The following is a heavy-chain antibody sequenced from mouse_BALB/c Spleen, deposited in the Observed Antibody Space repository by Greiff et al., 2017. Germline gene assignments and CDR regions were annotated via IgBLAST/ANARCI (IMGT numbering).Heavy chain of an antibody. CDR1: GFTFSSYA. D-gene: IGHD2-2*01. CDR2: ISSGGSYT. CDR3: AYGYDWFAY. Sequence: DVMLVESGGGLVKPGGSLKLSCAASGFTFSSYAMSWVRQSPEKRLEWVAEISSGGSYTYYPDTVTGRFTISRDNAKNTLYLEMSSLRSEDTAMYYCAYGYDWFAYWGQGTLVTVSA. V-gene: IGHV5-9-4*01. J-gene: IGHJ3*01.